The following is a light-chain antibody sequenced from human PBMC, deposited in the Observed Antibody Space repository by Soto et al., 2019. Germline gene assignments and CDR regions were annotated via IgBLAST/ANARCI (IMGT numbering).Light chain of an antibody. J-gene: IGKJ5*01. CDR3: QQYGSSPPIT. V-gene: IGKV3-20*01. Sequence: EIVLPQYPGTLSLPPRERATLSCRAIQSVSSSYLAWYQQKPGQAPRLLIYGASSRATGIPDRFSGSGSGTDFTLTISRLEPEDFAVYYCQQYGSSPPITFGQGTRLEIK. CDR1: QSVSSSY. CDR2: GAS.